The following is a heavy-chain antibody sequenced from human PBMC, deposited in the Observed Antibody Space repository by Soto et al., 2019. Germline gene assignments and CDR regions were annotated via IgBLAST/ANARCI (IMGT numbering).Heavy chain of an antibody. J-gene: IGHJ3*02. D-gene: IGHD1-26*01. Sequence: GGSLRLSCAASGFTFDDYAMHWVRQAPGKGLEWVSGISWNSGSIGYADSVKGRFTISRDNAKNSLYLQMNSLRAEDTALYYCAKDYIVGVTHGAFDIWGQGTMVTVSS. V-gene: IGHV3-9*01. CDR3: AKDYIVGVTHGAFDI. CDR2: ISWNSGSI. CDR1: GFTFDDYA.